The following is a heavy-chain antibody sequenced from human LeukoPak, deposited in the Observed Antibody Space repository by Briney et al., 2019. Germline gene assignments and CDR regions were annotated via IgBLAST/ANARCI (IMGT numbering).Heavy chain of an antibody. CDR1: GFTFSNYA. V-gene: IGHV3-23*01. CDR2: FSNTDST. Sequence: PGGSLRLSCAASGFTFSNYAMSWVRQTPGKGLEWVSTFSNTDSTYYADSVRGRFTISRGNSKDTLYLHMKSLRADDTAIYYCVKDFYDFWSGFDYWGQGALVTVSS. CDR3: VKDFYDFWSGFDY. J-gene: IGHJ4*02. D-gene: IGHD3-3*01.